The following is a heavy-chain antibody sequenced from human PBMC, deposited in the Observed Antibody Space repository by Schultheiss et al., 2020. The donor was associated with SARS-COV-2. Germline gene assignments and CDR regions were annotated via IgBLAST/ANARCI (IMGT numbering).Heavy chain of an antibody. CDR2: ISGSGGST. V-gene: IGHV3-23*01. CDR3: ARAGSYSGYYYYMDV. CDR1: GFTFDDYA. J-gene: IGHJ6*03. D-gene: IGHD1-26*01. Sequence: GGSLRLSCAASGFTFDDYAMHWVRQAPGKGLEWVSGISGSGGSTYYADSVKGRFTISRDNSKNTLYLQMNSLRAEDTAVYYCARAGSYSGYYYYMDVWGKGTTVTVSS.